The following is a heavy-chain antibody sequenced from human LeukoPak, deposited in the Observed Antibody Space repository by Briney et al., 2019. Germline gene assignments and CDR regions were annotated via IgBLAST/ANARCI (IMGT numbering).Heavy chain of an antibody. Sequence: SVKVSCKASGGTFSSYVISWVRQAPGQGLEWMGGIIPVFGTAKYAQNFQGRVTITADESTSTAYMELSSLRSKDTAVYYCARAYMTATRHFDYWDQGTLVTVSS. CDR1: GGTFSSYV. CDR3: ARAYMTATRHFDY. V-gene: IGHV1-69*13. D-gene: IGHD2-21*02. J-gene: IGHJ4*02. CDR2: IIPVFGTA.